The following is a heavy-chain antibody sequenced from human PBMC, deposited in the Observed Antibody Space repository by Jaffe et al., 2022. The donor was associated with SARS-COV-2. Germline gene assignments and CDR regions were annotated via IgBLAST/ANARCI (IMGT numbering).Heavy chain of an antibody. CDR2: ISSSSSYI. D-gene: IGHD6-13*01. CDR3: ARETPPKAAGTYYGMDV. Sequence: EVQLVESGGGLVKPGGSLRLSCAASGFTFSSYSMNWVRQAPGKGLEWVSSISSSSSYIYYADSVKGRFTISRDNAKNSLYLQMNSLRAEDTAVYYCARETPPKAAGTYYGMDVWGQGTTVTVSS. CDR1: GFTFSSYS. V-gene: IGHV3-21*01. J-gene: IGHJ6*02.